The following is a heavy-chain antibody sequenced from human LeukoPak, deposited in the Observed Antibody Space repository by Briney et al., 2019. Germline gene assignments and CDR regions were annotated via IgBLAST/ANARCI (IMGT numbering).Heavy chain of an antibody. D-gene: IGHD6-19*01. J-gene: IGHJ4*02. Sequence: PSETLSLTCTVSGGSISGDGYYWSWIREHPGEGLEWIGYMYYSGNTYYNPSLKGRVIISVDTSKNQFSLKLSSVTAADTVVYYCARGGQWLAPGPDYWGQGTLVTVSS. CDR1: GGSISGDGYY. CDR2: MYYSGNT. V-gene: IGHV4-31*03. CDR3: ARGGQWLAPGPDY.